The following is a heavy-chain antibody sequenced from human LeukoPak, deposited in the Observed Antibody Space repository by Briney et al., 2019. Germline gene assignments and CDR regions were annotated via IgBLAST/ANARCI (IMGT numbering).Heavy chain of an antibody. V-gene: IGHV3-33*08. J-gene: IGHJ5*02. D-gene: IGHD3-10*01. Sequence: GGSLRLSCAASGFTFSSYAMSWVRQAPGKGLEWVAVIWYDGSKKYYADSAKGRFTLSRDNSKNTLYLQMDSLRAEDTAVYYCAREGVNWFDPWGQGTLVTVSS. CDR1: GFTFSSYA. CDR2: IWYDGSKK. CDR3: AREGVNWFDP.